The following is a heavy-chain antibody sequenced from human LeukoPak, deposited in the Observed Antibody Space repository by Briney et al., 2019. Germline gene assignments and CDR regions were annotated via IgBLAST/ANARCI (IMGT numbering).Heavy chain of an antibody. CDR1: GFTFSSYS. V-gene: IGHV3-21*01. Sequence: GGSLRLSCAASGFTFSSYSMNWVRQAPGKGLEWVSSISSSSSYIYYADSVKGRFTISRDNAKNSLYLQMNSLRAEDTAVYYCAREGLGYSYGYGFDYWGQGTPVTVSS. J-gene: IGHJ4*02. D-gene: IGHD5-18*01. CDR3: AREGLGYSYGYGFDY. CDR2: ISSSSSYI.